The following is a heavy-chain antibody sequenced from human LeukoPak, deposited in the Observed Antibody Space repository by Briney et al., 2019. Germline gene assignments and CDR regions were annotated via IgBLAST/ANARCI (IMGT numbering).Heavy chain of an antibody. V-gene: IGHV4-31*03. CDR2: IYYSGST. CDR3: PRAGKQWLAGPTEGKAYWYFDL. J-gene: IGHJ2*01. CDR1: GGSISSGGYY. D-gene: IGHD6-19*01. Sequence: SETLSLTCTVSGGSISSGGYYWSWIRQHPGKGLEWIGYIYYSGSTYYNPSLKSRVTISVDTSKNQFSLKLSSVTAADTAVYYCPRAGKQWLAGPTEGKAYWYFDLWGRGTLVTVSS.